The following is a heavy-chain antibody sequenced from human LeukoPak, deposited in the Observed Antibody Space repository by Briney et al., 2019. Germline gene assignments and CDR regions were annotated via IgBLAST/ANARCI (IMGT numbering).Heavy chain of an antibody. D-gene: IGHD1-26*01. Sequence: SVKVSCKASGGTFSSYAISWVRQAPGQGREWMGGIIPIFGTANYARKFQGRVTITADESTSTAYMELSSLRSEDTAVYYCASSSGSYYLTSDYWGQGTLVTVSS. CDR1: GGTFSSYA. CDR3: ASSSGSYYLTSDY. CDR2: IIPIFGTA. J-gene: IGHJ4*02. V-gene: IGHV1-69*13.